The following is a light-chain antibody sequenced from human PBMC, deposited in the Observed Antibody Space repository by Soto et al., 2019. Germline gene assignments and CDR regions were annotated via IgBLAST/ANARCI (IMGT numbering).Light chain of an antibody. CDR1: QDITNY. J-gene: IGKJ4*01. Sequence: DIQMTQSPSSLSASVGDRVTITCQASQDITNYLNWYQQKPGKAPKLLIYDASNVETGAPSRFSGSGSGTDFTFTITNLQPEDIATYYCQQYDNLPLTFGGGTKV. V-gene: IGKV1-33*01. CDR2: DAS. CDR3: QQYDNLPLT.